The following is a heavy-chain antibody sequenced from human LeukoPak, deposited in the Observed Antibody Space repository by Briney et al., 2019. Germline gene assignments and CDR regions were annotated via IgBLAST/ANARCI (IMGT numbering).Heavy chain of an antibody. Sequence: SETLSLTCTVSGGSITTYYWSWIRQPPGKGLEWIGFIYYSGITNYNPSLKSRVTISVDTSKNQFSLKLSSATAADTAVYYCARVSHFDSSGYSPWGQGTLDTVSS. CDR1: GGSITTYY. J-gene: IGHJ4*02. D-gene: IGHD3-22*01. CDR3: ARVSHFDSSGYSP. V-gene: IGHV4-59*01. CDR2: IYYSGIT.